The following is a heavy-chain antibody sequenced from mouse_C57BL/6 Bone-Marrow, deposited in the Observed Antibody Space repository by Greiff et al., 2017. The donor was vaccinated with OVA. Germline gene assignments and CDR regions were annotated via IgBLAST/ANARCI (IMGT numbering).Heavy chain of an antibody. J-gene: IGHJ1*03. D-gene: IGHD2-3*01. CDR1: GFTFSSYA. CDR3: AREADGYYPYWYFDV. V-gene: IGHV5-4*01. CDR2: ISDGGSYT. Sequence: EVQLVESGGGLVKPGGSLKLSCAASGFTFSSYAMSWVRQTPEKRLEWVATISDGGSYTYYPDNVKGRFTISRDNAKNNLYLQMSHLKSEDTAMYYCAREADGYYPYWYFDVWGTGTTVTVSS.